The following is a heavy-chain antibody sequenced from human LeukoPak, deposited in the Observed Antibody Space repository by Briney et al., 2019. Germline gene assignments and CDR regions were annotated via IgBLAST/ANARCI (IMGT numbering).Heavy chain of an antibody. Sequence: GGSLRLSCAASGFTFSSYAMSWVRQAPGKGLEWVSAISGSGGSTYYADSVKGRFTISRDNSKNTLYLQMNSLRAEDTAVYYCAKVRGGYCSGGSCGYFDYWGQGTLVTVSS. CDR3: AKVRGGYCSGGSCGYFDY. CDR1: GFTFSSYA. CDR2: ISGSGGST. J-gene: IGHJ4*02. V-gene: IGHV3-23*01. D-gene: IGHD2-15*01.